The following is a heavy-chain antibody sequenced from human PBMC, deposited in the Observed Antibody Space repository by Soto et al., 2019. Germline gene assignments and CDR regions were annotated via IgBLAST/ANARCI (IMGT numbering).Heavy chain of an antibody. CDR3: AKGKDGRIVVVPLDY. V-gene: IGHV3-23*01. J-gene: IGHJ4*02. CDR1: GFTFSSYA. D-gene: IGHD3-22*01. CDR2: ISGSGGST. Sequence: GALRLSCAASGFTFSSYAMSWVRQAPGKGLEWVSAISGSGGSTYYADSVKGRFTISRDNSKNTLYLQMNSLRAEDTAVYYCAKGKDGRIVVVPLDYWGQGTLVTVSS.